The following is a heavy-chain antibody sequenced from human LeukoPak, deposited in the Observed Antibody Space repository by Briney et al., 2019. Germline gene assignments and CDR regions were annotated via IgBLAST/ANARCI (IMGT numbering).Heavy chain of an antibody. V-gene: IGHV3-48*03. Sequence: GGSLRLSCAAAGFTFRTFEMNWVRQAPGRGLEWISHITTSGTVTYYAESVKGRFTISRDNAKNSLYLQMNCLRAEDTAVYYCARCAGLYDSRGQMDCWGQGTLVTVSS. CDR2: ITTSGTVT. CDR3: ARCAGLYDSRGQMDC. CDR1: GFTFRTFE. D-gene: IGHD3-22*01. J-gene: IGHJ4*02.